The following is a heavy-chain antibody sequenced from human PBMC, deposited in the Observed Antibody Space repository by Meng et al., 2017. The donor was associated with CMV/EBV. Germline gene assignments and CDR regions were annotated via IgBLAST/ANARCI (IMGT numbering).Heavy chain of an antibody. CDR3: ASLYCGGDCPIEFEGQFDY. V-gene: IGHV1-69*02. J-gene: IGHJ4*02. Sequence: SSVPVSCKASGCTFSSYPISWVRQAPGQGLEWMGRIIPILGIANYAQKFQGRVTITADKSTSTAYMEMSSLRSEDTAVYYCASLYCGGDCPIEFEGQFDYWGQGTLVTVSS. CDR1: GCTFSSYP. D-gene: IGHD2-21*01. CDR2: IIPILGIA.